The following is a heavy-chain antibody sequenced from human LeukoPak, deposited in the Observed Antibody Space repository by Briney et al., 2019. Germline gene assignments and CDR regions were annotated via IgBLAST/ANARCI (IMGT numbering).Heavy chain of an antibody. CDR2: VAHDGVNK. V-gene: IGHV3-30*19. Sequence: KSGGSLRLSCATSGFSLKAYAMHWIRQAPGRGLEWVATVAHDGVNKCYLDSVKGRFTISRDSSDTLDLQMNSLRPEDTAVYYCARDWGASDWYNWFDPWGQGTLVIVDS. D-gene: IGHD3-9*01. CDR3: ARDWGASDWYNWFDP. CDR1: GFSLKAYA. J-gene: IGHJ5*02.